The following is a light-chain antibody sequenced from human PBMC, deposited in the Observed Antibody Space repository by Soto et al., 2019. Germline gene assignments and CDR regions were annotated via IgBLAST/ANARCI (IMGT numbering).Light chain of an antibody. V-gene: IGKV3-11*01. J-gene: IGKJ2*01. CDR1: QSVSSY. Sequence: EIVLTQSPATLSLSPGERATLSCRASQSVSSYLAWYQQKPGQAPRLLIYDASNRATGILARFSGSGSGTDFTLTISSLEPEDFAVYYCQQRSNWPPTFGQGTNLEIK. CDR3: QQRSNWPPT. CDR2: DAS.